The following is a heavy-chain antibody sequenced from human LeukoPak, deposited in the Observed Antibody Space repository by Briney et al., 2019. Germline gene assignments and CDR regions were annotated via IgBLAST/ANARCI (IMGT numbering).Heavy chain of an antibody. J-gene: IGHJ4*02. V-gene: IGHV3-23*01. CDR2: ISGSGGST. Sequence: GSLRLSCAASGFTFSSYAMSWVRQAPGKGLEWVSAISGSGGSTYYADSVKGRSTISRDNSKNTLYLQMNSLRAEDTAVYYCAKGRGSYFYFDYWGQGTLVTVSS. CDR1: GFTFSSYA. CDR3: AKGRGSYFYFDY. D-gene: IGHD1-26*01.